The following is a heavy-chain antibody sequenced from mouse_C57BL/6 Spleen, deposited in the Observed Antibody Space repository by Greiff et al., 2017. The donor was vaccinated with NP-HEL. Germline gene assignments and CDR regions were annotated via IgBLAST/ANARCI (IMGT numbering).Heavy chain of an antibody. D-gene: IGHD1-1*01. V-gene: IGHV1-80*01. CDR1: SYAFSSYW. J-gene: IGHJ4*01. CDR2: IYPGDGDT. Sequence: QVQLKESGAELVKPGASVKISCKASSYAFSSYWMNWVKQRPGKGLEWIGQIYPGDGDTNYNGKFKGKATLTADKSSSTAYMQLSSLTSEDSAVYFCARSTVVATSTSYAMDYWGQGTSVTVSS. CDR3: ARSTVVATSTSYAMDY.